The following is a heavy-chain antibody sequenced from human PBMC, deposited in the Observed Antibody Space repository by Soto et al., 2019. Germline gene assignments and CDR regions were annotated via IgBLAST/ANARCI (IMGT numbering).Heavy chain of an antibody. Sequence: SETLSLTCTVSGDSISNYYCSWIRQSPGKGLEWIGYIYYSGSTTYNPSLKSRATIAIDKSKNQFSLKLTSVTAADTAVYYCAKANSGYGSFDPWGQGMLVTVSS. CDR2: IYYSGST. D-gene: IGHD5-12*01. J-gene: IGHJ5*02. CDR1: GDSISNYY. V-gene: IGHV4-59*01. CDR3: AKANSGYGSFDP.